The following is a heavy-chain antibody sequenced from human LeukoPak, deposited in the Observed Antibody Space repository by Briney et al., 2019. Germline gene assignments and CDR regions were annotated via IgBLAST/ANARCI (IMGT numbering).Heavy chain of an antibody. J-gene: IGHJ6*02. V-gene: IGHV3-9*01. CDR3: VKDGAIFGVPITRGGMDV. CDR2: ISWNSGSI. Sequence: PGGSLRLSCAASGFTFNDFAMHWVRQTPGKGLEWDSGISWNSGSIGYAASVKARFTISRDNGKNALYLEMNSLRAEDTALYYCVKDGAIFGVPITRGGMDVWGQGTTVTVSS. D-gene: IGHD3-3*01. CDR1: GFTFNDFA.